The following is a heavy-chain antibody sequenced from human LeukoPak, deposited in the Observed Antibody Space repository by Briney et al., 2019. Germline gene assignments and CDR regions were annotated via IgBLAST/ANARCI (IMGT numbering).Heavy chain of an antibody. CDR3: ARRGYCSSTSCYEYWFDP. D-gene: IGHD2-2*01. CDR1: GGSISSSSYY. CDR2: IYYSGST. V-gene: IGHV4-39*01. Sequence: PSETLSLTCAVSGGSISSSSYYWGWIRQPPGKGLEWIGIIYYSGSTYYNPSLKSRLTISVDTSKNQFSLKLSSVTATDTAVYYCARRGYCSSTSCYEYWFDPWGQGTLVTVSS. J-gene: IGHJ5*02.